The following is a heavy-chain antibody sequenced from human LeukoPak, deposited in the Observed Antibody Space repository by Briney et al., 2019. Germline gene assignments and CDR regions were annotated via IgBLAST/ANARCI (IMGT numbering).Heavy chain of an antibody. Sequence: ASETLSLTCTVSGGSISSYYWSWIQQPAGKGLEWIGRIYTNESTNYNPSLKSRVTMSVDTSKNQLSLKMISVTDADTAVYYCARGVRRGITIFGVVGGWFDPWGQGTLVTVSS. D-gene: IGHD3-3*01. CDR1: GGSISSYY. CDR2: IYTNEST. V-gene: IGHV4-4*07. CDR3: ARGVRRGITIFGVVGGWFDP. J-gene: IGHJ5*02.